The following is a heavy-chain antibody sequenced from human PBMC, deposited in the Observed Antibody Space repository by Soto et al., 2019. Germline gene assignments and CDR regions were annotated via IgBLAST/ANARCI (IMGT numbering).Heavy chain of an antibody. D-gene: IGHD5-18*01. CDR2: INPSGGST. Sequence: QVQRVQSGAEVKKPGALVKVSCKASGYTFTSYYMHWVRQAPGQGLEWMGIINPSGGSTSYAQKCQGRVTMTRDTSTSTVYMELSSLRSEDTAVYYCASVYPSDTRYGYVGNNWFDPWGQGTLVTVSS. CDR3: ASVYPSDTRYGYVGNNWFDP. CDR1: GYTFTSYY. J-gene: IGHJ5*02. V-gene: IGHV1-46*03.